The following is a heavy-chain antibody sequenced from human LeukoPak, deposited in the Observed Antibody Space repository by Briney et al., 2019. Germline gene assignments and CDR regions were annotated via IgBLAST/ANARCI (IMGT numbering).Heavy chain of an antibody. V-gene: IGHV3-7*01. D-gene: IGHD1-26*01. J-gene: IGHJ4*02. CDR1: GFTFSIYW. Sequence: PGGSLRLSCVASGFTFSIYWMSWVRQAPGRGPEWLAIIKEDGSVIWDVESVRGRFTISRDNSKNTLYLQMNSLRAEDTAIYYCAGHTELDYWGQGTLVTVSS. CDR2: IKEDGSVI. CDR3: AGHTELDY.